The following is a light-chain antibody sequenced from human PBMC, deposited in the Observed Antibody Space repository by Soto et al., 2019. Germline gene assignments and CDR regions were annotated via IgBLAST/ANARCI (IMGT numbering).Light chain of an antibody. CDR1: ARLSSVY. V-gene: IGKV3-20*01. J-gene: IGKJ5*01. CDR2: GAS. CDR3: QQYGGAPRNT. Sequence: ESLLKQSLGTLSLSPGERGTLSCRAIARLSSVYLAWYRPRPGQPPRLLIYGASHRATGIPDRFSGSGSGTDFTLIITRREPEDVALYYCQQYGGAPRNTFGQGTRLEI.